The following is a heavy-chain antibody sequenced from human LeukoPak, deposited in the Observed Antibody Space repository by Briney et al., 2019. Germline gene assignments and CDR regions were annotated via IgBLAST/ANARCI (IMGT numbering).Heavy chain of an antibody. Sequence: GGSLRLSCAASGFTFSIYSMSWVRQAPGKGLEWVSSIGGSSSSLYYAESVKGRFTISRDNARNSLYLQMNSLRAEDTAVYYCAKEAGQDYGALDAFGVWGQGTMVTVSS. J-gene: IGHJ3*01. V-gene: IGHV3-21*01. D-gene: IGHD4-17*01. CDR1: GFTFSIYS. CDR3: AKEAGQDYGALDAFGV. CDR2: IGGSSSSL.